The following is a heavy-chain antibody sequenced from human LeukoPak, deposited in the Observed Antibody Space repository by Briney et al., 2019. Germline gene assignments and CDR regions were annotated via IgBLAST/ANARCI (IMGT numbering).Heavy chain of an antibody. D-gene: IGHD3-22*01. CDR3: AKGGFYYDSTIVY. Sequence: PVGSLRLSCAASGFTFSIYAMSWVRQAPGKGLEWVSAISGSGGRTYYADSVKGRFTISRDNSKNTLYLQMNSLRAEDTAVYYCAKGGFYYDSTIVYWGQGTLVTVSS. J-gene: IGHJ4*02. V-gene: IGHV3-23*01. CDR2: ISGSGGRT. CDR1: GFTFSIYA.